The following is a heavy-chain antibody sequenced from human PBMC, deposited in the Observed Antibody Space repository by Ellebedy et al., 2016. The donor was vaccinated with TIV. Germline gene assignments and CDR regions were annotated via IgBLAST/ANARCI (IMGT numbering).Heavy chain of an antibody. CDR1: SNIYSGRG. CDR2: INYNSDTT. J-gene: IGHJ6*02. V-gene: IGHV1-18*04. D-gene: IGHD3-3*01. Sequence: AASVKVSCKAPSNIYSGRGFSWARQAPGQRLEWMAWINYNSDTTDYAQKFQGRVSVTRDTSTNTVYMELRGLTSDDTAIYYCTRDRFGSSLVSLYYYGMDLWGQGTSVTV. CDR3: TRDRFGSSLVSLYYYGMDL.